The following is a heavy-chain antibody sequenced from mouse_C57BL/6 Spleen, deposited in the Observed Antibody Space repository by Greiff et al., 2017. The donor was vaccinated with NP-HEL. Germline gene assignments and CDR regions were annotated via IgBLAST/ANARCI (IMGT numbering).Heavy chain of an antibody. CDR3: TRDGDDYAMDY. Sequence: EVKVVESGEGLVKPGGSLKLSCAASGFTFSSYAMSWVRQTPEKRLEWVAYISSGGDYTYYADTVKGRFTISRDNARNTLYLQMSSLKSEDTAMYYCTRDGDDYAMDYWGQGTSVTVSS. CDR2: ISSGGDYT. J-gene: IGHJ4*01. D-gene: IGHD3-3*01. CDR1: GFTFSSYA. V-gene: IGHV5-9-1*02.